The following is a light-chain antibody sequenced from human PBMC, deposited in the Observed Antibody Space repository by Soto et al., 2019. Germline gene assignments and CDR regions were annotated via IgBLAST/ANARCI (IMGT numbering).Light chain of an antibody. J-gene: IGKJ1*01. CDR3: QQYGSSGT. CDR1: QSVSNNY. CDR2: GAS. V-gene: IGKV3-20*01. Sequence: EIVLTQSPGTLSLSAGERATLSCRASQSVSNNYLAWYQQKPGQARRLLIYGASNRATGIPDRFSDSGSGTDLTLTISRTEPVNFAVDYCQQYGSSGTFGQGTKV.